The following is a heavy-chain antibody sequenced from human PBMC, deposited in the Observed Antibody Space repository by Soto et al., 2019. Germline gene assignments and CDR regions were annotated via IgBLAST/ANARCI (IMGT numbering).Heavy chain of an antibody. J-gene: IGHJ6*02. CDR2: INHSGST. Sequence: LETLSLTCAVYGGSFSCYYLSWIRQPPGKGLEWIGEINHSGSTNYNPSLKSRVTISVDTSKNQFSLKLSSVTAADTAVYYCARVSGIQLWSYYYYYGMDVWGQGTTVTVSS. V-gene: IGHV4-34*01. D-gene: IGHD5-18*01. CDR3: ARVSGIQLWSYYYYYGMDV. CDR1: GGSFSCYY.